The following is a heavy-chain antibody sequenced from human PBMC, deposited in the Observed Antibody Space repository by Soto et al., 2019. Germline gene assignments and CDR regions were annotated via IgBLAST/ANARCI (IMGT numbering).Heavy chain of an antibody. J-gene: IGHJ4*02. CDR2: ISSSGTTE. D-gene: IGHD6-19*01. V-gene: IGHV3-11*01. CDR1: GFTFSGYY. CDR3: ARDRGAVVGQYFDY. Sequence: QVQLVESGGGLVKPGGSLRLSCAASGFTFSGYYMSWIRQAPGKGLEWISYISSSGTTENYADSVTGRFTVSRDNAKNSLYLQVNSLRAEDTAVYYCARDRGAVVGQYFDYWGQGTLVTVSS.